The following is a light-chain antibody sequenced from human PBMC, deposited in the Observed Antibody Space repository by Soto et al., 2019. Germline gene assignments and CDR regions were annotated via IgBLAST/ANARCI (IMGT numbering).Light chain of an antibody. J-gene: IGKJ1*01. V-gene: IGKV1-5*01. CDR1: QRINNW. Sequence: DIQMAQSPSALSASVVDRVTITCRASQRINNWLAWYQQRPGKAPKLLIYDASSLESGVPSRFSGSGSGTEFTLTISSLQPEDFASYYCQQYESYSQTFGQGTMVDI. CDR3: QQYESYSQT. CDR2: DAS.